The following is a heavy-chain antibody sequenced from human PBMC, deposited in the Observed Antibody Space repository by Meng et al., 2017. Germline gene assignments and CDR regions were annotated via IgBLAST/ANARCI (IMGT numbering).Heavy chain of an antibody. CDR2: ISAYNGNT. J-gene: IGHJ4*02. D-gene: IGHD3-9*01. Sequence: VPLGQSGAEIKKPGASVNVSCKPSGYAFSSYGISWVRQAPGQGLEWMGWISAYNGNTNYAQKLQGRVTMTTDTSTSTAYMELRSLRSDDTAVYYCARDNEGDFDWLLSFDYWGQGTLVTVSS. CDR3: ARDNEGDFDWLLSFDY. CDR1: GYAFSSYG. V-gene: IGHV1-18*01.